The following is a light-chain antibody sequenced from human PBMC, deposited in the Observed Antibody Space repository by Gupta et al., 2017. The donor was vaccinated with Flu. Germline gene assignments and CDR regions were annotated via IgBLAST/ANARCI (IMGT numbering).Light chain of an antibody. Sequence: DIQMTQSPSSLSASVGDRVTIACRASQSVRTYLNWYQQRPGKAPKLLIYGASSLQTGVPSRFSGSGSGTDFTLTISRLQPEDFATYYCQQSYSSLASFGQGTKLEIK. V-gene: IGKV1-39*01. CDR1: QSVRTY. CDR3: QQSYSSLAS. CDR2: GAS. J-gene: IGKJ2*03.